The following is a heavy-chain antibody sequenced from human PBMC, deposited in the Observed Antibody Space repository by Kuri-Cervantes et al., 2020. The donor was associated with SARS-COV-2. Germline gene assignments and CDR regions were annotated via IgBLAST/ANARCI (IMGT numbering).Heavy chain of an antibody. J-gene: IGHJ5*02. V-gene: IGHV4-61*05. CDR1: GGSISSSSYY. D-gene: IGHD1-20*01. CDR3: ARGHLANWNNWFDP. Sequence: SETLSLTCTVSGGSISSSSYYWGWIRQPPGKGLEWIGYIYYSGSTNYNPSLKSRVTISVDTSKNQFSLKLSSVTAADTAVYYCARGHLANWNNWFDPWGQGTLVTVSS. CDR2: IYYSGST.